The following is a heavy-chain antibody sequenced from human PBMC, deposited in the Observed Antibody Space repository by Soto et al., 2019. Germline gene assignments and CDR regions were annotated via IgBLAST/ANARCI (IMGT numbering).Heavy chain of an antibody. CDR3: VKTYGYGDSDDAFDI. D-gene: IGHD4-17*01. CDR2: IWYDGSYT. V-gene: IGHV3-33*06. J-gene: IGHJ3*02. CDR1: GFTFSGYG. Sequence: GGSLRLSCAASGFTFSGYGMHGVRQAPGKGLEWVSAIWYDGSYTYYAGSVKGRFTISRDNSKNTLYLQMSSLRAEDTAVYYWVKTYGYGDSDDAFDIWGQGTMVTVSS.